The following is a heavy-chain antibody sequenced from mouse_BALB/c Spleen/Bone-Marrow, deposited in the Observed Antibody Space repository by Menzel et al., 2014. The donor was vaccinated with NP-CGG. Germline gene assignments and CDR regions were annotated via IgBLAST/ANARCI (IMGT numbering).Heavy chain of an antibody. Sequence: EVQLQKSGPELVKTGASVKISCKASGYTFTDYNMHWVKQSHGKSLEWIGYIYPYNGGTGYNQKFKSKATLTVDNSSSTAYMELRSLTSEDSAVYYCARLGRDYWGQGTTLTVSS. J-gene: IGHJ2*01. CDR1: GYTFTDYN. CDR3: ARLGRDY. D-gene: IGHD4-1*01. CDR2: IYPYNGGT. V-gene: IGHV1S29*02.